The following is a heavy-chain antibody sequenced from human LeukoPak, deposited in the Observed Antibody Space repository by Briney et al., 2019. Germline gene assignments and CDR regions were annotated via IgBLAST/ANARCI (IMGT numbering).Heavy chain of an antibody. D-gene: IGHD2-15*01. CDR1: GFTFSSYA. J-gene: IGHJ5*02. Sequence: GGSLRLTCAASGFTFSSYAMSWVRQAPGKGLEWVSAISGSGSSTYYADSVKGRFTISRDNSKNTLYLQMNSLRAEDTAVYYCAKDRRCSGGSCYLNWFDPWGQGTLVTVSS. CDR3: AKDRRCSGGSCYLNWFDP. V-gene: IGHV3-23*01. CDR2: ISGSGSST.